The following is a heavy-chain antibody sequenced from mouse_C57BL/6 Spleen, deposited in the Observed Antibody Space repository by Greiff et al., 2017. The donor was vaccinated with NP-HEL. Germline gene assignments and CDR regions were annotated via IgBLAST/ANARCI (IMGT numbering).Heavy chain of an antibody. Sequence: EVKLVESGGGLVKPGGSLKLSCAASGFTFSSYAMSWVRQTPEKRLEWVATISDGGSYTYYPANVKGRFTISRDNAKNNLYLQMSHLKSEDTAMYYCARAYDGHYAMDYWGQGTSVTVSS. CDR3: ARAYDGHYAMDY. V-gene: IGHV5-4*03. J-gene: IGHJ4*01. D-gene: IGHD2-3*01. CDR1: GFTFSSYA. CDR2: ISDGGSYT.